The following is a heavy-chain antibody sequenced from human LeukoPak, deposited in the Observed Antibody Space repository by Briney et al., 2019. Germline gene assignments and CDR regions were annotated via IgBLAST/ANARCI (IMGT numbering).Heavy chain of an antibody. J-gene: IGHJ4*02. Sequence: SVKVSRKASGGTFSSYTISWVRQAPGQGLEWMGRIIPILGIANYAQKFQGRVTITADKSTSTAYMELSSLRSEDTAVYYCARDCSGGSCYYFDYWGQGTLVTVSS. D-gene: IGHD2-15*01. CDR2: IIPILGIA. CDR3: ARDCSGGSCYYFDY. CDR1: GGTFSSYT. V-gene: IGHV1-69*04.